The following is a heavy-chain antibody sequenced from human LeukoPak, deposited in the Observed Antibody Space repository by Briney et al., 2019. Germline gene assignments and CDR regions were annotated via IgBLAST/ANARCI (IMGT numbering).Heavy chain of an antibody. CDR2: ISGSGGST. Sequence: GGSLRLSCAASGLTFSSYAMSWVRQAPGKGLEWVSAISGSGGSTYYADSVKGRFTISRDNSKNTLYLQMNSLRAEDTAVYYCAKSPSSSWYTGCDWGQGTLVTVSS. CDR3: AKSPSSSWYTGCD. CDR1: GLTFSSYA. D-gene: IGHD6-13*01. J-gene: IGHJ4*02. V-gene: IGHV3-23*01.